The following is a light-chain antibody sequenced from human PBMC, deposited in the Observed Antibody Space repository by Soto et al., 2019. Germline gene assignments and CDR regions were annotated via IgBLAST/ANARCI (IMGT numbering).Light chain of an antibody. CDR2: KAS. CDR3: QQYNDNWT. V-gene: IGKV1-5*03. Sequence: DIQMTQSPSTLSASVGDRVTITCRASQSISSWLAWYQQKPGQAPKLLIYKASTLQSGDPSRFSGSGSGTEFTLDISSLQPDDSTTYYCQQYNDNWTFGQGTKVEIK. J-gene: IGKJ1*01. CDR1: QSISSW.